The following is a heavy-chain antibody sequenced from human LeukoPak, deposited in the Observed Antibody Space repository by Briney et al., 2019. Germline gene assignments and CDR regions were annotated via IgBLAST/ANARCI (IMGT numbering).Heavy chain of an antibody. D-gene: IGHD3-22*01. CDR2: IIPIFGTA. Sequence: ASVKVSCKASGGTFSSYAISWVRQAPGQGLEWMGGIIPIFGTANYAQKFQGRVTITTDESTSTAYMELSSLRSEDTAVYYCARTGYYYDSRGYLYYFDYWGQGTLVTVSS. J-gene: IGHJ4*02. CDR3: ARTGYYYDSRGYLYYFDY. CDR1: GGTFSSYA. V-gene: IGHV1-69*05.